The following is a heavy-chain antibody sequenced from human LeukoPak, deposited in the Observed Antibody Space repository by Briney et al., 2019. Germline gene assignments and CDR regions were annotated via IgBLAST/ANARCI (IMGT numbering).Heavy chain of an antibody. Sequence: SGPTLVIPTTTLTLTCTFYGFSLSTSGVGVGWIRQPPGKALEWLALIYWDDDKRYSPSLKSRLTITKDTSKNQVVLTMTNMDAVDTATYYCAHPYSSRTAEYFHRWGQGTLVIVSS. CDR1: GFSLSTSGVG. J-gene: IGHJ1*01. CDR3: AHPYSSRTAEYFHR. V-gene: IGHV2-5*02. D-gene: IGHD6-13*01. CDR2: IYWDDDK.